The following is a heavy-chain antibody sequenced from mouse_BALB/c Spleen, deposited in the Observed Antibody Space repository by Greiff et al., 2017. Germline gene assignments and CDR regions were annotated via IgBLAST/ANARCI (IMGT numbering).Heavy chain of an antibody. CDR2: ISYSGST. CDR1: GYSITSDYA. CDR3: ARGEVRRVAWFAY. D-gene: IGHD2-14*01. J-gene: IGHJ3*01. Sequence: DVQLQESGPGLVKPSQSLSLTCTVTGYSITSDYAWNWIRQFPGNKLEWMGYISYSGSTSYNPSLKSRISITRDTSKNQFFLQLNSVTTEDTATYYCARGEVRRVAWFAYWGQGTLVTVSA. V-gene: IGHV3-2*02.